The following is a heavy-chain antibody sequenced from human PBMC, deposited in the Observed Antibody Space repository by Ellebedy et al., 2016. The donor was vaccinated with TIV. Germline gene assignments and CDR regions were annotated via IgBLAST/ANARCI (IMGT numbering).Heavy chain of an antibody. Sequence: ASVKVSCKASGYTFTSYDINWVRQATGQGLEWMGWISAYNGNTNYAQKLQGRVTMTTDTSTRTAYMELRSLRTDDTDVYYCARAGPDKTKYGDYVPIDYWGQGTLVTVSS. CDR3: ARAGPDKTKYGDYVPIDY. D-gene: IGHD4-17*01. V-gene: IGHV1-18*01. CDR2: ISAYNGNT. J-gene: IGHJ4*02. CDR1: GYTFTSYD.